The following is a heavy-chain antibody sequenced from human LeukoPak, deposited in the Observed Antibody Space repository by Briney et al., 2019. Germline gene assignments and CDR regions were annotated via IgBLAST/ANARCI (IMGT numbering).Heavy chain of an antibody. CDR2: IRYDGSNK. CDR3: ARAPYCSSTSCYFDI. V-gene: IGHV3-30*02. CDR1: GFTFSSYG. D-gene: IGHD2-2*01. J-gene: IGHJ3*02. Sequence: PGGSLRLSCAASGFTFSSYGMHWVRQAPGKGLEWVAFIRYDGSNKYYADSVKGRFTISRDNSKNTLYLQMNSLRAEDTAVYYCARAPYCSSTSCYFDIWGQGTMVTVSS.